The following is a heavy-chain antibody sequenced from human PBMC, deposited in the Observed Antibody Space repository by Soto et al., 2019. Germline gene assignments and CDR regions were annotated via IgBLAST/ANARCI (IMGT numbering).Heavy chain of an antibody. CDR2: ISGSGGST. CDR1: GFTFSNYA. V-gene: IGHV3-23*01. CDR3: AKDVPGYSGYDNDDFDI. Sequence: GGSLRLSCAASGFTFSNYAMSWVRQAPGKGLEWVSAISGSGGSTYYADSVKGRFTISRDNSKNTLYLQMNSLRAEDTAVYYCAKDVPGYSGYDNDDFDIWGQGTMVTVSS. J-gene: IGHJ3*02. D-gene: IGHD5-12*01.